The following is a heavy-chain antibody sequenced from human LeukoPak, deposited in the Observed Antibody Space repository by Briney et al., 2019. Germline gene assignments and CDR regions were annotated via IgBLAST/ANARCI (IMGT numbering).Heavy chain of an antibody. CDR2: INHSGST. CDR3: AGRGYSYGSEH. Sequence: SETLSLTCAVYGGSFSGYYWSWIRQPPGKGLEWIGEINHSGSTNYNPSLKSRVTISVDTSKNQFSLKLSSVTAADTAVYYCAGRGYSYGSEHWGQGTLVTVSS. CDR1: GGSFSGYY. J-gene: IGHJ1*01. V-gene: IGHV4-34*01. D-gene: IGHD5-18*01.